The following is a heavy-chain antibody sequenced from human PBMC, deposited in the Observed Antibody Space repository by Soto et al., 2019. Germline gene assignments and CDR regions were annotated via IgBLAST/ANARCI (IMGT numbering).Heavy chain of an antibody. CDR2: INPNSGGT. J-gene: IGHJ5*02. V-gene: IGHV1-2*04. CDR1: GYTFTGYY. Sequence: QVQLVQSGAEVKKPGASVKVSCKASGYTFTGYYMHWVRQAPGQGLEWMGWINPNSGGTNYAQKFQGWVTMTRDPSIRHAYMGVRRPRSADTGGYYWAGGGGLRVGGFDPWGQGTLVTVSS. D-gene: IGHD3-16*01. CDR3: AGGGGLRVGGFDP.